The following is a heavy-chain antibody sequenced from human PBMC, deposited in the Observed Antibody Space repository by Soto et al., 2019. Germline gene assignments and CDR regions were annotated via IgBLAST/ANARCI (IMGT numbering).Heavy chain of an antibody. CDR2: IYYSGST. CDR1: GGSISIYY. V-gene: IGHV4-59*01. Sequence: PSETLSLTCTVSGGSISIYYWSWIRQPPGKGLEWIGYIYYSGSTNYNPSLKSRVTISVDTSKNQFSLKLSSVTAADTAVYYCARAYYDSSGYWYYFDYWGQGTLVTVS. CDR3: ARAYYDSSGYWYYFDY. D-gene: IGHD3-22*01. J-gene: IGHJ4*02.